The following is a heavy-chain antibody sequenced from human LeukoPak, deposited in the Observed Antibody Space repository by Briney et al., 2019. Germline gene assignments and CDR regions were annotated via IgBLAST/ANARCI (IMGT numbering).Heavy chain of an antibody. CDR2: IYYSGST. D-gene: IGHD3-10*01. J-gene: IGHJ5*02. CDR1: GGSISSSSYY. Sequence: PSEILSLTCTVSGGSISSSSYYWGWIRQPPGKGLEWIGSIYYSGSTYYNPSLKSRVTISVDTSKNQFSLKLSSVTAADTAVYYCARRSTMVRGFTPFDPWGQGTLVTVSS. V-gene: IGHV4-39*01. CDR3: ARRSTMVRGFTPFDP.